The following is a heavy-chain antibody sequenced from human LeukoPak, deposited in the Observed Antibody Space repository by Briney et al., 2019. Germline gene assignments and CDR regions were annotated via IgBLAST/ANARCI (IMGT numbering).Heavy chain of an antibody. CDR1: GDSISSYY. V-gene: IGHV4-59*01. J-gene: IGHJ5*02. CDR2: IYYSGST. Sequence: SETLSLTCTVSGDSISSYYWSWIRQPPGKGLEWIGYIYYSGSTNYNPSLKSRVTISVDTSKNQFSLKMSSVTAADTAVYYCARSNWDWFDPWGQGTLVTVSS. CDR3: ARSNWDWFDP. D-gene: IGHD2/OR15-2a*01.